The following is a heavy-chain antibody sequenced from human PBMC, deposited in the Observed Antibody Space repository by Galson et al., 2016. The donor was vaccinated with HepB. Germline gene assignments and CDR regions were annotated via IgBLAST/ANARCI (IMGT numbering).Heavy chain of an antibody. CDR1: GYIFTAYY. V-gene: IGHV1-2*02. D-gene: IGHD4-17*01. CDR2: INPNSGYT. CDR3: ARGNKMDYGDPYYYYFMDF. Sequence: SVKVSCKASGYIFTAYYLHWVRQAPGQGLEWMGWINPNSGYTNFAQKFQGRLTMTRDTSITTAYMDLSSLRSDDTAVYYRARGNKMDYGDPYYYYFMDFWGKGTTVTVSS. J-gene: IGHJ6*03.